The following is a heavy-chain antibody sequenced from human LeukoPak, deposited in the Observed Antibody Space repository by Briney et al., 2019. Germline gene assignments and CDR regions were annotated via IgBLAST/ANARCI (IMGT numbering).Heavy chain of an antibody. CDR3: ARGPGGFTGYHGELPDY. CDR2: ISPNSGGT. D-gene: IGHD5-12*01. J-gene: IGHJ4*02. CDR1: GYTFTDYY. V-gene: IGHV1-2*02. Sequence: ASVKVSCKASGYTFTDYYMHWVRQAPGQGLEWMGWISPNSGGTNYVQKFQGRVTMTRDTSISTAYMELSRLRSDDTAVFYRARGPGGFTGYHGELPDYWGQGTLVTVSS.